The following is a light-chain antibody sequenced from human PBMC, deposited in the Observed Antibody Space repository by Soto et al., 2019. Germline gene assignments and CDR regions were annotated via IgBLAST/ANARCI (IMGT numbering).Light chain of an antibody. CDR2: EVT. Sequence: QSALTQPASVSGSPGQSITISCTGTSSDVGGHNHVSWYQQHPGKAPKLMIYEVTNRPSGVSNRFSGSKSGNTASLTISGLQAEDDADYYCSSYTSINTWVFGGGTKVTVL. V-gene: IGLV2-14*01. CDR1: SSDVGGHNH. CDR3: SSYTSINTWV. J-gene: IGLJ3*02.